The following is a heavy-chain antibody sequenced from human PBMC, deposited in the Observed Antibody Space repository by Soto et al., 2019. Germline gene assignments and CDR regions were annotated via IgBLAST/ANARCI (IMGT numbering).Heavy chain of an antibody. J-gene: IGHJ4*02. CDR3: ARGGTPTDY. Sequence: QVQLVQSGAEVKKPGASVKVSCKTSGYTFTNFGLSWVRQAPGQGLEWMRWISAYNGNTNYAQNFQGRVTMTTDTATSTAYRELRRLRSDDTAVYYCARGGTPTDYWGQGTLVTVSS. CDR1: GYTFTNFG. D-gene: IGHD3-16*01. V-gene: IGHV1-18*01. CDR2: ISAYNGNT.